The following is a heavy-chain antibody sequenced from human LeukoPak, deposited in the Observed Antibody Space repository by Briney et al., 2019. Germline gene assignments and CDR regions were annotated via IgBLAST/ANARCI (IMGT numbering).Heavy chain of an antibody. V-gene: IGHV4-59*08. CDR1: GGSISSYY. CDR2: IYYSGST. D-gene: IGHD3-10*01. CDR3: ARSITMVRGSYYYGMDV. J-gene: IGHJ6*02. Sequence: PSETLSLTCTVSGGSISSYYWSWIRQPPGKGLEWIGYIYYSGSTNYNPSLKSRVTISVDTSKNQFSLKLSSVPAADTAVYYCARSITMVRGSYYYGMDVWGQGTTVTVSS.